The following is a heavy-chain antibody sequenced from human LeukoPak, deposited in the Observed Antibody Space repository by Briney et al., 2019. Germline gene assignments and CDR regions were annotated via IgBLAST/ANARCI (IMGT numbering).Heavy chain of an antibody. D-gene: IGHD3-22*01. CDR3: ARGRRFTYYYDSSGYSANYYMDV. V-gene: IGHV4-34*01. J-gene: IGHJ6*03. Sequence: PSETLSLTCAVYGGSFSGYYWSWIRQPPGKGLEWIGEINHSGSTDYNPSPTSRVTISGDTSQNHLSLKLSSVTAADTAVYYCARGRRFTYYYDSSGYSANYYMDVWGKGTTVTVSS. CDR2: INHSGST. CDR1: GGSFSGYY.